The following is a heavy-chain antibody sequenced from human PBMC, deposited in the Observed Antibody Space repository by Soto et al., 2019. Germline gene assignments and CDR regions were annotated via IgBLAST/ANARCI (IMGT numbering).Heavy chain of an antibody. CDR3: XXXXSWSFYYFDY. Sequence: QVQLQESGPGLVKPSQTLSLSCTVSGGSISSGSYYWSWIRQHPGKGLEWMGYIYYSGSTYYNPSLKSRVTISVDTSXXXXXXXXXXXXXXXXXXXXXXXXSWSFYYFDYWGQGTLVTVSS. J-gene: IGHJ4*02. V-gene: IGHV4-31*06. CDR1: GGSISSGSYY. D-gene: IGHD3-10*01. CDR2: IYYSGST.